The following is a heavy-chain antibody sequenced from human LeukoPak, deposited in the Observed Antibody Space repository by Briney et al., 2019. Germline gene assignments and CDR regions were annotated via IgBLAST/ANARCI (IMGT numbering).Heavy chain of an antibody. CDR2: ISGSGSTI. D-gene: IGHD3-22*01. CDR3: ARDRSYYDSSGYYGG. J-gene: IGHJ4*02. CDR1: GFTFSDYY. V-gene: IGHV3-11*04. Sequence: PGGSLRLSCAASGFTFSDYYMSWIRQAPGKGLEWVSYISGSGSTIHYADSVKARFTISRDNAKNSLYLQMNSLRAEDTAVYYCARDRSYYDSSGYYGGWGQGTLVTVSS.